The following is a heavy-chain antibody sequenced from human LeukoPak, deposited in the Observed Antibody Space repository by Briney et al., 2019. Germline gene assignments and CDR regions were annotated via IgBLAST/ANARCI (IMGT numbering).Heavy chain of an antibody. CDR3: ARFASVAGGSSPFDY. CDR2: ISSSSGYI. Sequence: GGSLRLSCAASGFSISSYSMNWVRQAPGKGLEWVSSISSSSGYIYYADSVKGRFTISRDNAKNSLYLQMNSLRAEDTAVYYCARFASVAGGSSPFDYWGQGTLVTVSS. CDR1: GFSISSYS. D-gene: IGHD6-6*01. J-gene: IGHJ4*02. V-gene: IGHV3-21*01.